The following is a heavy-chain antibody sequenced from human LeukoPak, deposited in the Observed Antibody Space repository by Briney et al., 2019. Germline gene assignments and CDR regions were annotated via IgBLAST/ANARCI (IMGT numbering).Heavy chain of an antibody. CDR2: IYYSGST. CDR1: GGSISSGGYY. Sequence: PSETLSLTCTVSGGSISSGGYYWSWIRQYPGKGLEWIGYIYYSGSTYYNPSLKSRVTISVDTSKNQFSLKLSSVTAADTAVYYCARARQTISPYGKDVWGQGTTVTVSS. V-gene: IGHV4-31*03. J-gene: IGHJ6*02. D-gene: IGHD3-3*01. CDR3: ARARQTISPYGKDV.